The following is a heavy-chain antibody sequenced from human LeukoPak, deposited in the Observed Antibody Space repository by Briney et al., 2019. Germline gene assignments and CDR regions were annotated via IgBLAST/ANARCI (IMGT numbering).Heavy chain of an antibody. CDR2: INPNSGGT. CDR1: GYTFTGYY. D-gene: IGHD3-22*01. V-gene: IGHV1-2*02. Sequence: ASVKVSCKASGYTFTGYYMHWVRQAPGQGLEWMGWINPNSGGTNYAQKFQGRVTMTTDTSTSTAYMELRSLRSDDTAVYYCAMDYYDSSGYLLSAFDIWGQGTMVTVSS. J-gene: IGHJ3*02. CDR3: AMDYYDSSGYLLSAFDI.